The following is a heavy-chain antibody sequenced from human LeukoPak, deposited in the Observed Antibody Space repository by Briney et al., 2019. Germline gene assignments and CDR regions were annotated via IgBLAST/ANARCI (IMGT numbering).Heavy chain of an antibody. CDR3: ARETDFWSGYYPPDY. CDR2: ISYDGSDK. CDR1: GFTFSRYA. J-gene: IGHJ4*02. V-gene: IGHV3-30*01. Sequence: PGRSLRLSCAASGFTFSRYAMHWVRQAPGKGLECVAIISYDGSDKYYADSVKGRLTISRDDSKSTLYLQMKSLRPEDTALYFCARETDFWSGYYPPDYWGQGTLVTVSS. D-gene: IGHD3-3*01.